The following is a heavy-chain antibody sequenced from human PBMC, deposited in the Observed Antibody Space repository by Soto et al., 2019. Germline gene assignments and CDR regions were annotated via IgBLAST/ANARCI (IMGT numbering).Heavy chain of an antibody. Sequence: QVQLVQSGAEVKKPGASVKVSCKASGYTFTTYGISWVRQAPGQGLEWMGWINGYNGNTNYAQKLQGRVTMTTDTSTRTTYMELMSLRSDDTAVYYCARDPVAGTYFDYWGQGTLVTVSS. CDR2: INGYNGNT. J-gene: IGHJ4*02. D-gene: IGHD6-19*01. V-gene: IGHV1-18*01. CDR3: ARDPVAGTYFDY. CDR1: GYTFTTYG.